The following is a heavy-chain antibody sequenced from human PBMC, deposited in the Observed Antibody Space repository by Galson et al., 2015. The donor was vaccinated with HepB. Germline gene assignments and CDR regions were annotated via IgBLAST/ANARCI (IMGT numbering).Heavy chain of an antibody. CDR3: AKEVMEGSRLPRSLYYYRMDV. CDR2: TSYDETYR. CDR1: GFNFNTYS. V-gene: IGHV3-30*04. Sequence: SLRLSCAASGFNFNTYSMHWVRLTPGKGLEWVAVTSYDETYRYYAESVKGRFTISRDNSQTTLYLQMNSLRPEDTGVYFCAKEVMEGSRLPRSLYYYRMDVWGQGTTVTVSS. D-gene: IGHD6-13*01. J-gene: IGHJ6*02.